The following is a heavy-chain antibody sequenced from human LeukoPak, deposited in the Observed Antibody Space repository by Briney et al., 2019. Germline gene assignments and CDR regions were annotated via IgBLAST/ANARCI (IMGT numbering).Heavy chain of an antibody. CDR2: IYYSGST. D-gene: IGHD4-17*01. CDR1: GGSISSSSYY. V-gene: IGHV4-39*01. J-gene: IGHJ4*02. CDR3: ARGDYSYFDY. Sequence: SETLSLTCTVSGGSISSSSYYWGWIRQPPGKGLEWIGSIYYSGSTYCNPSLKSRVTISVDTSKNQFSLKLSSVTAADTAVYYCARGDYSYFDYWGQGTLVTVSS.